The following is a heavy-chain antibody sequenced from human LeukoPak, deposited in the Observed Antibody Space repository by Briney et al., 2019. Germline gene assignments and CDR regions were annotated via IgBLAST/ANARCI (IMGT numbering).Heavy chain of an antibody. CDR1: GFPFSSYW. CDR2: ISSGDDIT. V-gene: IGHV3-74*01. D-gene: IGHD1-14*01. J-gene: IGHJ4*02. Sequence: GGSLRLSCVASGFPFSSYWMTWVRQAPGKGLEWVSTISSGDDITNYADSVKGRFTISRDNAKNTLFLQMNSLRAEDTAVYYCARVRYCDYWGQGTLVTVSS. CDR3: ARVRYCDY.